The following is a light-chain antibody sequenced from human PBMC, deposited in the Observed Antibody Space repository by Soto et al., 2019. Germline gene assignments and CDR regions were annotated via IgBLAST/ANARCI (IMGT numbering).Light chain of an antibody. CDR1: SGHIAYA. V-gene: IGLV4-69*01. CDR2: VKADGSH. J-gene: IGLJ3*02. Sequence: QLVLTQSPSASASLGASVKLTCSLSSGHIAYAIAWHQHQPQKGPRFLMKVKADGSHTKGDGVPDRFSGSSSGAERYLTISRLQSEDEADYYCQTWGTGGVFGGGTKLTVL. CDR3: QTWGTGGV.